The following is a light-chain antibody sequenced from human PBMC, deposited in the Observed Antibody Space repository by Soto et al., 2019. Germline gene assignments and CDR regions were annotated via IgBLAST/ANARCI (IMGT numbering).Light chain of an antibody. J-gene: IGKJ5*01. CDR3: QQYYNWPPIT. Sequence: EIVMTQSPATLSVSPGERATLSCRASQSVNSNLAWYQQKPGQAPRLLIYDAATRATGISARFSGSGSGTEFTLTISSLQSEDFAVYYCQQYYNWPPITFGQGTRLEIK. CDR2: DAA. CDR1: QSVNSN. V-gene: IGKV3-15*01.